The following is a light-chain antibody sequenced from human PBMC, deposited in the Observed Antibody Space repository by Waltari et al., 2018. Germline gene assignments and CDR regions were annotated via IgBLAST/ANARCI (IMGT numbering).Light chain of an antibody. CDR2: VSS. Sequence: IVLTQSPGTLSLSPGERATLSCRASQSVGRTLAWYQQNPGQAPRLLIYVSSTRATGIPDRFSGGGSGTDFSLGINRLEPEDFAVYYCQHYVSLPATFGQGTKVEIK. V-gene: IGKV3-20*01. CDR1: QSVGRT. CDR3: QHYVSLPAT. J-gene: IGKJ1*01.